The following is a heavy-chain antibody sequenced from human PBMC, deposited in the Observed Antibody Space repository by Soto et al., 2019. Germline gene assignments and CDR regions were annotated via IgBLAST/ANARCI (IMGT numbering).Heavy chain of an antibody. D-gene: IGHD4-17*01. Sequence: RASVKVSCKVSGYTLTELSMHWVRQAPGKGLEWMGGFDPEDGETIYAQKFQGRVTMTEDTSTDTAYMELSSLRSEDTAVYYCATVRNDYGDYVGAFDIWGQGTMVTVSS. CDR2: FDPEDGET. CDR1: GYTLTELS. V-gene: IGHV1-24*01. CDR3: ATVRNDYGDYVGAFDI. J-gene: IGHJ3*02.